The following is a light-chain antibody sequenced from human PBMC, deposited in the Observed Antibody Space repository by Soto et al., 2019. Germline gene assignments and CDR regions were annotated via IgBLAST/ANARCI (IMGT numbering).Light chain of an antibody. V-gene: IGKV3-20*01. Sequence: NVLTQSPGTLYLSPGERATLSCRASQSLSNTFLSWYQQKPGQAPRLLIYGVFSRATGIPDRSSGSGSGTDFTLTISRLEPEDSAVYFCHQYAYSPRTFGQGTKVDIK. CDR3: HQYAYSPRT. J-gene: IGKJ1*01. CDR1: QSLSNTF. CDR2: GVF.